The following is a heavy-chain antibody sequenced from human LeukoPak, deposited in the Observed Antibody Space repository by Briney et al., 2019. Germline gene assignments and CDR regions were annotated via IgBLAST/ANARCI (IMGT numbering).Heavy chain of an antibody. J-gene: IGHJ4*02. CDR2: IYHSGST. CDR3: VKNGYQYGFDW. Sequence: NPSETLSLTCAVSGYSIRSGYYWGWIRPPPGKGLEWIGSIYHSGSTHYNPSLKSRVTISIDTSKNHLSLEVTSVTASDTAVYYCVKNGYQYGFDWWGQGTLVTVSS. V-gene: IGHV4-38-2*01. CDR1: GYSIRSGYY. D-gene: IGHD5-18*01.